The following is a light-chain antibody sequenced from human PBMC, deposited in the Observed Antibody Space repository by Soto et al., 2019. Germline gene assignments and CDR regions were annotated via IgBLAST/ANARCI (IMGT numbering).Light chain of an antibody. CDR2: EVT. Sequence: QSALTQPASVSGSPGQSITISCTGTSSDVGGYDYVSWYQQHPGKAPKVMIYEVTNRPSGVSNRFSGSKSGNTASLTISGLQAEDEADYYCSSYTISSTRVFGTGTKLTVL. CDR3: SSYTISSTRV. V-gene: IGLV2-14*01. CDR1: SSDVGGYDY. J-gene: IGLJ1*01.